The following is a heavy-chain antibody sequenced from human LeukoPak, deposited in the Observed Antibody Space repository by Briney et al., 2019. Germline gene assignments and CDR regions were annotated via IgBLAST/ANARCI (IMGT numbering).Heavy chain of an antibody. D-gene: IGHD5-18*01. CDR3: ARGGGYSYGYPPGSY. J-gene: IGHJ4*02. Sequence: ASETLSLTCAVYGGSFSGYYWSWIRQPPGKGLEWIGETNHSGSTNYNPSLKSRVTISVDTSKNQFSLKLSSVTAADTAVYYCARGGGYSYGYPPGSYWGQGTLVTVSS. V-gene: IGHV4-34*01. CDR2: TNHSGST. CDR1: GGSFSGYY.